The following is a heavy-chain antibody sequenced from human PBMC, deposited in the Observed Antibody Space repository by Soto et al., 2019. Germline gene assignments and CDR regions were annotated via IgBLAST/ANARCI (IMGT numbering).Heavy chain of an antibody. CDR1: GYTFTSYA. D-gene: IGHD1-1*01. CDR3: AREGGLWSESASDAFDI. V-gene: IGHV7-4-1*02. CDR2: INTNTGNP. J-gene: IGHJ3*02. Sequence: ASVKVSCKASGYTFTSYAMNWVRQAPGQGLEWMGWINTNTGNPTYAQGFTGRFVFSLDNSVSTAYLQISSLKAEDTAVYYCAREGGLWSESASDAFDIWGQGTMVTVSS.